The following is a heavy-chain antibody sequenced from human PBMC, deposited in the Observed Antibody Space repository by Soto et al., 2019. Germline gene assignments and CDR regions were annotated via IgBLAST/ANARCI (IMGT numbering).Heavy chain of an antibody. CDR3: AREDYGSGLGLDY. V-gene: IGHV3-33*01. CDR1: GFTFSNYG. CDR2: IWYDGSIK. J-gene: IGHJ4*02. Sequence: QVQLVESGGGVVQPGRSLRLSCAASGFTFSNYGMHWVRQAPGKGLEWVAVIWYDGSIKYYADSVKGRFTISRDNSKNTLYMQMTGLRAEDTAVYYCAREDYGSGLGLDYWGQGTLVTVSS. D-gene: IGHD3-10*01.